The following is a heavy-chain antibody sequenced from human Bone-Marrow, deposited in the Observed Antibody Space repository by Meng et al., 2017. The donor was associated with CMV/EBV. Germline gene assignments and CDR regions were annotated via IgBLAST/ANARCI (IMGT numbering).Heavy chain of an antibody. Sequence: GESLKISCAASGFTFSGFAIHWVRQAPGKGLEWLAVMSYDGNNKYFADSVKGRFTISRDNSKNTLYLQVNSLRVEDKAVYYCAREGKDGYNCGYFDYWGQGTLVTVSS. D-gene: IGHD5-24*01. CDR1: GFTFSGFA. V-gene: IGHV3-30-3*01. CDR2: MSYDGNNK. CDR3: AREGKDGYNCGYFDY. J-gene: IGHJ4*03.